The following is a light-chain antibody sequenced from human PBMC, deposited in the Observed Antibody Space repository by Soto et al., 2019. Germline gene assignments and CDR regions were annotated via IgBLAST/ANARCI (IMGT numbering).Light chain of an antibody. CDR3: SSYAGSNNYV. CDR1: SSDVGGYNY. CDR2: EVT. Sequence: QPVLTQHPSASGSPGQSVTISCTGTSSDVGGYNYVSWYQQHPGKAPKLIIYEVTKRPSGVPDRFSGSKSGNTASLTVSGLQAEDEADYCCSSYAGSNNYVFGSGTKLTVL. V-gene: IGLV2-8*01. J-gene: IGLJ1*01.